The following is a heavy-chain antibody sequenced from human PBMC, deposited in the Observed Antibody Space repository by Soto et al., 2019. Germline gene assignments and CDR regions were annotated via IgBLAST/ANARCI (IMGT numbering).Heavy chain of an antibody. CDR2: IIPIFGTA. D-gene: IGHD2-21*02. Sequence: QVQLVQSGAEVKKPGSSVKVSCKASGGTFSSYAISWVRQAPGQGLEWVGGIIPIFGTANYAQKFQGRVTITAEESTSTAYMELSSLRSEDTAVYYCARGRCGGDCYSLAADAFDIWGQGTMVTVSS. J-gene: IGHJ3*02. CDR3: ARGRCGGDCYSLAADAFDI. V-gene: IGHV1-69*01. CDR1: GGTFSSYA.